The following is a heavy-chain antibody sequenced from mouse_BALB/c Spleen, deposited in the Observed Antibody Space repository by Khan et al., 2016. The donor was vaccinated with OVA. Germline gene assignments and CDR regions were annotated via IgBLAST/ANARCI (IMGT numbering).Heavy chain of an antibody. J-gene: IGHJ3*01. D-gene: IGHD2-3*01. Sequence: VQLQQSGPGLVKPSQSLSLTCTVTGYSITSDYAWNWIRQFPGNKLEWMGYISDSGDTSYNPSLQSRISVTPDTSKNQFFLQLNSVTTEDTATDYCAMGRTYWGQGTLVAVSA. CDR1: GYSITSDYA. CDR2: ISDSGDT. CDR3: AMGRTY. V-gene: IGHV3-2*02.